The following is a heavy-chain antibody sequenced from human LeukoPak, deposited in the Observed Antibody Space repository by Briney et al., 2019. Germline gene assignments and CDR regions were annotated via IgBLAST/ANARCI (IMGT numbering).Heavy chain of an antibody. CDR2: MDSSGGST. CDR1: GFSFSSYA. Sequence: GGSLRLSCAASGFSFSSYAMSWVRQAPGKGLEWVSTMDSSGGSTNYADSVKGRFSVSRDNSKNTLYLQMNSLRAGDTAVYYCAKEDDVAVAGHGSIDFWGQGSLVTVSS. J-gene: IGHJ4*02. D-gene: IGHD6-19*01. CDR3: AKEDDVAVAGHGSIDF. V-gene: IGHV3-23*01.